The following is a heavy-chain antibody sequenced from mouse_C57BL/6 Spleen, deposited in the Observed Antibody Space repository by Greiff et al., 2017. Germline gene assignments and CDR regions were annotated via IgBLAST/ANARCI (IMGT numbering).Heavy chain of an antibody. J-gene: IGHJ1*03. Sequence: EVQLVESGGDLVKPGGSLKLSCAASGFTFSSYGMSWVRQTPDKRLEWVATISSGGSYTYYPDSVKGRFTISRDNAKNTLYLQMSSLKSEYTAMXYCARQYAYSNPYWYFDVWGTGTTVTVSS. V-gene: IGHV5-6*01. D-gene: IGHD2-5*01. CDR1: GFTFSSYG. CDR3: ARQYAYSNPYWYFDV. CDR2: ISSGGSYT.